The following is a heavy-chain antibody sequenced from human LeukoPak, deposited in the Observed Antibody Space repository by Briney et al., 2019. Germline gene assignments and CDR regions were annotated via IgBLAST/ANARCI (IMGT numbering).Heavy chain of an antibody. CDR1: GGTFSSYA. V-gene: IGHV1-69*01. D-gene: IGHD2-8*01. CDR3: ARVEDCSNGICPFDY. Sequence: ASVKVSCKASGGTFSSYAISWVRQAPGQGLEWMGGIIPIFGTANYAQKFQGRVTITADESTSTAYMELSSLRSEDTAVYYCARVEDCSNGICPFDYWGQGTLVTVSS. CDR2: IIPIFGTA. J-gene: IGHJ4*02.